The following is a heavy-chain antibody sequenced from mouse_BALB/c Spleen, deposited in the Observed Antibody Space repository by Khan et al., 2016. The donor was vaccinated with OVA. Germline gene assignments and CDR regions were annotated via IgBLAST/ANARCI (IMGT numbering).Heavy chain of an antibody. D-gene: IGHD2-4*01. J-gene: IGHJ3*01. CDR3: ARRGYDYGRGALFAY. V-gene: IGHV2-2*03. CDR1: GFSLNNYS. Sequence: QVRLQQSGPGLVQPSQSLSITCTVSGFSLNNYSVHWVRQSPGKGLEWLGVIWSAGSTDYNAAFISRLTISKDNSRSPVFFKMNSLQSKDTAIDYGARRGYDYGRGALFAYWGQGTLVTVSA. CDR2: IWSAGST.